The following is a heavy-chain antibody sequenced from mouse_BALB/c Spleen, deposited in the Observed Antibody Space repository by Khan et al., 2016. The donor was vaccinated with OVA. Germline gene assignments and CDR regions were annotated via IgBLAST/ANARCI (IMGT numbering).Heavy chain of an antibody. CDR1: GYTFTHSW. Sequence: QVQLQQSGTEVVRPGTSVKMSCTAAGYTFTHSWIGWVKQRPGHGLEWIGDTYPGGGYTNYNEKFKGKATLTADTSSSTAYMQLSGRTSEDADIDYCARRGAARATGDYFDYWGQGTSLIVSS. J-gene: IGHJ2*02. V-gene: IGHV1-63*02. D-gene: IGHD3-1*01. CDR3: ARRGAARATGDYFDY. CDR2: TYPGGGYT.